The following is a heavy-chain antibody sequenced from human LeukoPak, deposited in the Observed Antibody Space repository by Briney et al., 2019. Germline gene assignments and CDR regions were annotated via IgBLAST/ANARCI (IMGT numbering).Heavy chain of an antibody. D-gene: IGHD6-19*01. Sequence: GGSLRLSCAASGFTFSSYAMSWVRQAPVKELEWVSAISGSGGSTYYADSVKGRFTISRDNSKNTLYLQMNSLRAEDTAVYYCAKDRYVPVAVAGTGADYFQHWGQGTLVTVSS. J-gene: IGHJ1*01. CDR1: GFTFSSYA. CDR3: AKDRYVPVAVAGTGADYFQH. CDR2: ISGSGGST. V-gene: IGHV3-23*01.